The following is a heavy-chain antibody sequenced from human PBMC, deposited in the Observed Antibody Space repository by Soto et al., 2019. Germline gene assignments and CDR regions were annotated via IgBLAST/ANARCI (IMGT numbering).Heavy chain of an antibody. V-gene: IGHV6-1*01. D-gene: IGHD6-13*01. Sequence: SQTLSLTCAISGDSVSSNSAAWNWIRQSPSRGLEWLGRTYYRSKWYNDYAVSVKSRITINPDTSKNQFSLQLNSVTPEDTAVYYCARTVSGIAAAGTGWIYYYYGMDVWGQGTTVTVSS. CDR2: TYYRSKWYN. CDR1: GDSVSSNSAA. CDR3: ARTVSGIAAAGTGWIYYYYGMDV. J-gene: IGHJ6*02.